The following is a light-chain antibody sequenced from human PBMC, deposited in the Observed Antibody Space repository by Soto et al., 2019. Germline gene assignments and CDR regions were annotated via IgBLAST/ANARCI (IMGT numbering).Light chain of an antibody. J-gene: IGLJ1*01. CDR2: DVS. Sequence: QSVLTQLASVSGSPGQSITISCTGTSSDVGGYNYVSWYQQHPGKAPKFMIYDVSNRPSGVSNRSSGSKSGNTASLTISGLQAEDEADYYCSSYTTSNTRQIVFGTGTKVTVL. CDR1: SSDVGGYNY. V-gene: IGLV2-14*01. CDR3: SSYTTSNTRQIV.